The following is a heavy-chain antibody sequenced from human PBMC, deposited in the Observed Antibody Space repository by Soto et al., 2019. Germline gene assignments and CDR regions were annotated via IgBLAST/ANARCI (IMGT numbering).Heavy chain of an antibody. D-gene: IGHD3-3*01. CDR3: ARDYDFWSGYYFSSYYYYGMDV. CDR1: GFTFSSYE. Sequence: GGSLRLSCAASGFTFSSYEMNWVRQAPGKGLEWVSYISSSGSTIYYADYVKGRFTISRDNAKNSLYLQMNSLRAEDTAVYYCARDYDFWSGYYFSSYYYYGMDVWGQGTTLTVSS. CDR2: ISSSGSTI. V-gene: IGHV3-48*03. J-gene: IGHJ6*02.